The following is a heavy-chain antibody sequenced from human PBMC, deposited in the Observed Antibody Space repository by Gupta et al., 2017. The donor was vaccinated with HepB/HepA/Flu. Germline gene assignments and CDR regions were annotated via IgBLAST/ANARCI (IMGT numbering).Heavy chain of an antibody. D-gene: IGHD2-15*01. CDR3: AKGYGLYCSGCSCYVDY. J-gene: IGHJ4*02. CDR1: GFTFSSYA. V-gene: IGHV3-23*01. CDR2: ISGSGGGT. Sequence: EVQLLESGGGLVQPGGSLRLSCAASGFTFSSYAMSWVRPAPGKGLGWVSGISGSGGGTYYADSVKGRFTISRDNSKNTLYLQMNSLRTEDTAVYYCAKGYGLYCSGCSCYVDYWGQGTLVTVSS.